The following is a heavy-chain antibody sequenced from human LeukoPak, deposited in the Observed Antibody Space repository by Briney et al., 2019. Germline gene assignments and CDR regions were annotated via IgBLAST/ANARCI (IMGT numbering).Heavy chain of an antibody. J-gene: IGHJ1*01. V-gene: IGHV3-23*01. CDR1: GFAFGSEA. Sequence: GGSLRLSCAVSGFAFGSEAMSWVRQSPSRGLEWVASISPGGGTTYYADSVKGRFTISRDNSKNTLYPQMNSLRAEDTAVYYCAKEPPDSSFQHWGQGTLVTVSS. D-gene: IGHD3-22*01. CDR3: AKEPPDSSFQH. CDR2: ISPGGGTT.